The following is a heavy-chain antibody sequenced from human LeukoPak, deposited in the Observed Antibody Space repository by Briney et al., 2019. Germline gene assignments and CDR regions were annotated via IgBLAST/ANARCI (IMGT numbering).Heavy chain of an antibody. Sequence: GGSLRLSCAASGFTFSSYYMNWVRQAPGKGLEWVSSISSSTSYIYYADSVKGRFTISRDNSKNTVYLQVNSLRDEDTAVYYCARDLEAANTYYFDYWGQGTMVTVSS. CDR1: GFTFSSYY. V-gene: IGHV3-21*01. D-gene: IGHD6-13*01. J-gene: IGHJ4*02. CDR3: ARDLEAANTYYFDY. CDR2: ISSSTSYI.